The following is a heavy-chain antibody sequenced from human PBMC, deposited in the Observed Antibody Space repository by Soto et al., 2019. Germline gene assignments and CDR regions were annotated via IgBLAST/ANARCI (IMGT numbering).Heavy chain of an antibody. Sequence: QVQLVESGGGVVQPGRSLRLSCAASGFTFSTYAMHWVRQAPGKGLEWVAILSYDGSNKYYADSVKGRFTISRDNSKNPLYLQMDSLRPGDTAVYYCAANNYGSGSYYNIVLGYWGQGTLVSVSS. J-gene: IGHJ4*02. CDR1: GFTFSTYA. CDR3: AANNYGSGSYYNIVLGY. D-gene: IGHD3-10*01. V-gene: IGHV3-30-3*01. CDR2: LSYDGSNK.